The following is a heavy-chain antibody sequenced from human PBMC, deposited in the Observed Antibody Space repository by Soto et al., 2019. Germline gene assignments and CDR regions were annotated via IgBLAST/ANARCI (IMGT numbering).Heavy chain of an antibody. CDR2: IYDSGST. J-gene: IGHJ4*02. CDR3: AAARRC. Sequence: PSETMSLTCTVSGGSLSNYYWSWVRQPPGKGLERIGYIYDSGSTNYNPSLKSRVTISVDTSKNQFSLRLTSVTPADTAVYSSAAARRCCGEGTLVTVGS. D-gene: IGHD2-15*01. CDR1: GGSLSNYY. V-gene: IGHV4-59*01.